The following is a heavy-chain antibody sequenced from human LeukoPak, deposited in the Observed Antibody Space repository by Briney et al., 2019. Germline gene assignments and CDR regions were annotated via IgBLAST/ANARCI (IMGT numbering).Heavy chain of an antibody. D-gene: IGHD5-12*01. Sequence: GGSLRLSCAASGFTFSSYAMHWVRQAPGKGLEWVAVISYDGSNKYYADSVKGRFTISRDNSKNTLYLQMNSLSAEDTAVYYCARKYSGYDLGGFDYWGQGTLVTVSS. CDR1: GFTFSSYA. V-gene: IGHV3-30*04. J-gene: IGHJ4*02. CDR3: ARKYSGYDLGGFDY. CDR2: ISYDGSNK.